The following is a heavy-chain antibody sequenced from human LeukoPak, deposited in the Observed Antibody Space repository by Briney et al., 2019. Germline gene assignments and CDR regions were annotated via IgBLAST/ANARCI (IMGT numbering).Heavy chain of an antibody. D-gene: IGHD4-11*01. CDR2: ISYDGSNK. J-gene: IGHJ6*02. CDR3: AKTRTNYGTDV. V-gene: IGHV3-30*18. Sequence: GGSLRLSCAASGFTLSSYGMHWVRQAPGKGLEWVAVISYDGSNKYYADSVKGRFTISRDNSKNTLYLQMNSLRAEDTAVYYCAKTRTNYGTDVWGQGTTVTVSS. CDR1: GFTLSSYG.